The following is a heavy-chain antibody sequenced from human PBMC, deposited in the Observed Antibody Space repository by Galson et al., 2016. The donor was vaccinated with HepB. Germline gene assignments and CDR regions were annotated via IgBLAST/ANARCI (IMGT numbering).Heavy chain of an antibody. V-gene: IGHV2-5*01. Sequence: PALVKPTQTLTLTCTFSGFSLSTSGVGVGWIRQPPGKALEWLALLSWNDNKRYSPSLKSRLTITKDTSKNQVVLTMTNMDPVDTATYYCAYRNWIYDAFDIGGQATMVTGSS. J-gene: IGHJ3*02. CDR1: GFSLSTSGVG. CDR2: LSWNDNK. CDR3: AYRNWIYDAFDI. D-gene: IGHD1-1*01.